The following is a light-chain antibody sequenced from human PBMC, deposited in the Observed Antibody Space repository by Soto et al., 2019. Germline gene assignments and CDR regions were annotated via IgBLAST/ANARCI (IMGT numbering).Light chain of an antibody. CDR3: MQALQTQLT. V-gene: IGKV2-28*01. CDR2: LGS. CDR1: QSLLHSNGYNY. Sequence: DIVMTQXPLSXXXXXXEPASISCRSSQSLLHSNGYNYLDWYLQKPGQSPQLLIYLGSNRASGVPDRFSGSGSGTDFTLKISRVEAEDVGVYYCMQALQTQLTFGGGTKVEIK. J-gene: IGKJ4*01.